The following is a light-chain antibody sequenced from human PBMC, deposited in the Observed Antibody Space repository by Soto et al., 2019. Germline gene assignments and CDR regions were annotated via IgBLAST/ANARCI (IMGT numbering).Light chain of an antibody. CDR3: SSYTSSSSGV. V-gene: IGLV2-14*01. Sequence: QSALTQPASVSGSPGQSITISCTGTSSVVGGYNYVSWYQQHPGKAPKLMIYDVSNRPSGVSNRFSGSKSGNTASLTISGLQAEDEADYSCSSYTSSSSGVFRTGTKVTVL. CDR2: DVS. CDR1: SSVVGGYNY. J-gene: IGLJ1*01.